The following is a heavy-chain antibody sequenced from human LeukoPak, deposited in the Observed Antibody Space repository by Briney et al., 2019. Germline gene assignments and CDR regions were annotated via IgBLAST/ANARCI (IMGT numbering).Heavy chain of an antibody. Sequence: GGSLRLSCAASGFTVSSNYMAWVRQAPGKGLEWVSVIYSGGSTYYADSVKGRFTISRDNSKNTLYLQMNSLSAEDTAVYYCARDSVRAAAGTLDYWGQGTLVTVSS. V-gene: IGHV3-66*01. CDR2: IYSGGST. CDR1: GFTVSSNY. J-gene: IGHJ4*02. CDR3: ARDSVRAAAGTLDY. D-gene: IGHD6-13*01.